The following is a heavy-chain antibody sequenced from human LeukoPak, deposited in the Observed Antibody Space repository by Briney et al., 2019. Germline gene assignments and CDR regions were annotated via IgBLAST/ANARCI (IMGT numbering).Heavy chain of an antibody. D-gene: IGHD3-22*01. CDR1: GYSISSGYY. J-gene: IGHJ4*02. CDR3: ASNSRTMIVVVNWDY. V-gene: IGHV4-38-2*02. CDR2: IYHSGST. Sequence: PSETLSLTCTVSGYSISSGYYWGWIRQPPGKRLEWIGSIYHSGSTYYNPSPKSRVTISVDTSKNQFSLKLSSVTAADTAVYYCASNSRTMIVVVNWDYWGQGTLVTVSS.